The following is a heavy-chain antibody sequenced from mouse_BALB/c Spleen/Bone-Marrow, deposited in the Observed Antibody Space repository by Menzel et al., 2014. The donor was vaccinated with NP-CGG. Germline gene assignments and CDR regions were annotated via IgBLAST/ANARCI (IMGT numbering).Heavy chain of an antibody. J-gene: IGHJ4*01. CDR1: GFTFSSYG. V-gene: IGHV5-6*01. CDR3: ARDTMITYYYAMDY. Sequence: DVQLQESGGVLVKPGGSLKLSCAASGFTFSSYGMSWVRQTPDKRLEWVATISSGGSYTYYPDSVKGRFTISRDNAKDTLYLQMSSLKSEDTAMYYCARDTMITYYYAMDYWGQGTSVTVSS. D-gene: IGHD2-4*01. CDR2: ISSGGSYT.